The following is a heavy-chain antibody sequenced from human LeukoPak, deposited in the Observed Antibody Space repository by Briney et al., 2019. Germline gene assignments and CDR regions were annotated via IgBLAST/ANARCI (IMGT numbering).Heavy chain of an antibody. Sequence: SQTLSLTCTVSGGSISSGDYYWRWIRQPPGKGLEWIGYIYYSGGTYYNPSLKSRVTISVDTSKNQFSLKLSSVTAADTAVYYCASSPPTIVVGYFDLWGRGTLVTVSS. D-gene: IGHD2-15*01. J-gene: IGHJ2*01. CDR2: IYYSGGT. CDR3: ASSPPTIVVGYFDL. CDR1: GGSISSGDYY. V-gene: IGHV4-30-4*01.